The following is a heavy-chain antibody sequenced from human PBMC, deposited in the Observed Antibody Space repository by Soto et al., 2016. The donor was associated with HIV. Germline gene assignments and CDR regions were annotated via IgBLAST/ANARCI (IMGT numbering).Heavy chain of an antibody. CDR3: ARVDYDILTGSTIIDY. CDR1: GFTFSSYS. Sequence: EVQLVESGGGLVQPGGSLRLSCAASGFTFSSYSMNWVRQAPGKGLEWVSYISSSSSTIYYADSVKGRFTISRDNAKNSLYLQMNSLRAEDTAVYYCARVDYDILTGSTIIDYWGQGTLVTVSS. J-gene: IGHJ4*02. V-gene: IGHV3-48*04. D-gene: IGHD3-9*01. CDR2: ISSSSSTI.